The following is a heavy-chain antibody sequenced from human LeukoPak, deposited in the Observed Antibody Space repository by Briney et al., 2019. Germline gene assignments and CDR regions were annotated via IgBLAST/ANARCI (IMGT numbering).Heavy chain of an antibody. CDR3: ASDAIPPGNYYYYYMDV. J-gene: IGHJ6*03. CDR2: INSDGSST. V-gene: IGHV3-74*01. D-gene: IGHD2-2*02. Sequence: PGGSLRLSCAASGFTFSTYWMQWVRQAPGKGLVWVSRINSDGSSTSYADSVKGRFTISRDNAKNTLYLQMNSLRAEDTAVYYCASDAIPPGNYYYYYMDVWGKGTTVTVSS. CDR1: GFTFSTYW.